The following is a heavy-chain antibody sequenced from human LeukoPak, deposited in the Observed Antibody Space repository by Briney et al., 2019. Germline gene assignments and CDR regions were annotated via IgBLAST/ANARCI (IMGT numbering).Heavy chain of an antibody. CDR3: ARGAQLTDY. Sequence: GGSLRLSCTASGFTFSIYGMHWVRQAPGKGLEYVSGIGPGGTITYYAKSVKGRFTISRDDSKYMVYLQMGSLRADDMGVYYCARGAQLTDYWGQGTRVTVSS. CDR2: IGPGGTIT. V-gene: IGHV3-64*01. J-gene: IGHJ4*02. CDR1: GFTFSIYG. D-gene: IGHD6-13*01.